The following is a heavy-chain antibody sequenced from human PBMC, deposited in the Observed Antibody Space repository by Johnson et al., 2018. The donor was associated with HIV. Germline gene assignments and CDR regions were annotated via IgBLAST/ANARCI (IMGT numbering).Heavy chain of an antibody. J-gene: IGHJ3*02. CDR2: ISYDGSNK. V-gene: IGHV3-30-3*01. Sequence: QVQLVESGGGLIQPGRSLRLSCAASGFTFSSYAMHWVRQAPGKGLEWVAVISYDGSNKYYADSVKGRFTISRDNSKNTLYLQMNSLRAEDTAVYYCARDGLAARVVGAFDIWGQGTMVTVSS. CDR1: GFTFSSYA. CDR3: ARDGLAARVVGAFDI. D-gene: IGHD6-13*01.